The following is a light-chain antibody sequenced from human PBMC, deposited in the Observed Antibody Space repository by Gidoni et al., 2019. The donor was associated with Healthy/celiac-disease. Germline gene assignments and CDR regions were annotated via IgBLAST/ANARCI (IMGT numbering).Light chain of an antibody. CDR2: GAS. Sequence: EIVLTQSPGTLSLSPGERATLSGRASQCVSSSYLAWYQQKPGQAPRLLIYGASSRATCIPDRFSGSGSGTDFTLTISRLEPEDFAVYYCQQYGSSPRTFGQGTKVESK. CDR3: QQYGSSPRT. CDR1: QCVSSSY. V-gene: IGKV3-20*01. J-gene: IGKJ1*01.